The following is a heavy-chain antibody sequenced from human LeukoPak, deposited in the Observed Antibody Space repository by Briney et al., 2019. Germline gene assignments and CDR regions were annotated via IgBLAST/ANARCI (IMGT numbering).Heavy chain of an antibody. Sequence: SETLSLTCTVSGYSISTGYYWDWIRQPPGEGLEWIGTFYHGGSTYYNPSLKSRVTISVDTTKNQFSLNMTSVTAADTAVYYCAKVLKTYYYGSGSPEPYYYYYYMDVWGKGTTVTISS. CDR2: FYHGGST. CDR3: AKVLKTYYYGSGSPEPYYYYYYMDV. D-gene: IGHD3-10*01. J-gene: IGHJ6*03. CDR1: GYSISTGYY. V-gene: IGHV4-38-2*02.